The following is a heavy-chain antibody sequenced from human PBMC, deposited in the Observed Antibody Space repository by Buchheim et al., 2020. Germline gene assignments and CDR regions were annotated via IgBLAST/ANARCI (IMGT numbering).Heavy chain of an antibody. D-gene: IGHD2-15*01. J-gene: IGHJ4*02. V-gene: IGHV1-46*01. Sequence: QVQLVQSGAEVKKPGASVKVSCKASGYTFTSYYMHWVQQAPGQGLEWMGIINPSGGSTSYAQKFQGRVTMTRDTSTSTVYMELSSLRSEDTAVYYCARDGVVAATVRSSSYYFDYWGQGTL. CDR1: GYTFTSYY. CDR3: ARDGVVAATVRSSSYYFDY. CDR2: INPSGGST.